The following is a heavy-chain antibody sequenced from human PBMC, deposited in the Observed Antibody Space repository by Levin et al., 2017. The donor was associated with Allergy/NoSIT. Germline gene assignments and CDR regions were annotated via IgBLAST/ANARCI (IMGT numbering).Heavy chain of an antibody. V-gene: IGHV3-49*03. CDR3: TRRRWEFCSRGSCYEGAVDY. D-gene: IGHD2-15*01. CDR2: IRSKAYGGTT. J-gene: IGHJ4*02. Sequence: QAGGSLRLSCTASGFTFGDYTMSWFRQAPGKGLEWVGFIRSKAYGGTTEYAASVKGRFTISRDDSKSIAYLQMNSLKTEDTAVYYCTRRRWEFCSRGSCYEGAVDYWGQGTLVTVSS. CDR1: GFTFGDYT.